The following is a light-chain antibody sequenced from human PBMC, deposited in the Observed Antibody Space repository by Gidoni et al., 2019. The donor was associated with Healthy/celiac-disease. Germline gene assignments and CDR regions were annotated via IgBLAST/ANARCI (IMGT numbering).Light chain of an antibody. CDR2: QNS. CDR1: KLGDKY. V-gene: IGLV3-1*01. Sequence: SYELTQPPSVSVSPGQTASITCPGDKLGDKYACWYQQKPGQSPVLVIYQNSKRPSVIPERFSGSNSGNTATLTISETQAMDEADYYCQAWDSSTAHVVFGGGTKLTVL. J-gene: IGLJ2*01. CDR3: QAWDSSTAHVV.